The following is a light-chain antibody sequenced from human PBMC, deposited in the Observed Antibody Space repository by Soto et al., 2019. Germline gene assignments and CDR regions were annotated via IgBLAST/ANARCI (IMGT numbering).Light chain of an antibody. CDR2: DVS. Sequence: QSVLTQPRSVSGSPGHSVTISCTGTSSDVGGYSCVSWYQQHPGKAPKLMISDVSKRPSGVPDRFSGSKFGNTASLTISGLQAEDEADYYCCSYEAAFTYVFGIRTKVTV. CDR3: CSYEAAFTYV. CDR1: SSDVGGYSC. V-gene: IGLV2-11*01. J-gene: IGLJ1*01.